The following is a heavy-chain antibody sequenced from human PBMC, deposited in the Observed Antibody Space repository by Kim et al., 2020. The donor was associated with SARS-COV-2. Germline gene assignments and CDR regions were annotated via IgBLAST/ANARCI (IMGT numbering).Heavy chain of an antibody. Sequence: GGSLRLYCEASGITLSTYAMSWVRQAPGKGLEWVSAISASDRGANTYYADSVKGRFTISRDNSKNTLYLQMHSLRAEDSAVYYCAKGNIDGYRFDYWGQGALVTVYS. CDR3: AKGNIDGYRFDY. J-gene: IGHJ4*02. CDR1: GITLSTYA. D-gene: IGHD5-12*01. CDR2: ISASDRGANT. V-gene: IGHV3-23*01.